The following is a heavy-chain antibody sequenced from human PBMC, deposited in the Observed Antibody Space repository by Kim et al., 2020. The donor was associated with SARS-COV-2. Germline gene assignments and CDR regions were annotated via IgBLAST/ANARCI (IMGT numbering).Heavy chain of an antibody. CDR3: ASSYWVIVATDNYYGMDV. CDR1: GYTFTSYA. CDR2: INAGNGNT. D-gene: IGHD5-12*01. V-gene: IGHV1-3*01. Sequence: ASVKVSCKASGYTFTSYAMHWVRQAPGQRLEWMGWINAGNGNTKYSQKCQGRVTITRDTSASTAYMELSSLRSEDTAVYYCASSYWVIVATDNYYGMDVW. J-gene: IGHJ6*01.